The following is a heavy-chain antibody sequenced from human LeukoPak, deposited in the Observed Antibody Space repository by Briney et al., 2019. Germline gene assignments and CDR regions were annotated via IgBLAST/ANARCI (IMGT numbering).Heavy chain of an antibody. J-gene: IGHJ6*03. V-gene: IGHV4-39*01. CDR1: GSSISSSSDY. CDR2: INNSGST. Sequence: SETLSLTCSVSGSSISSSSDYWGWIRQPPGKGLEWIGSINNSGSTYYNASLKSRVTISVDTSKNQFSLKLSSVTAADTAVYYCARGLRSYDFWSVRGLFYYYMDVWGKGTTVTVSS. CDR3: ARGLRSYDFWSVRGLFYYYMDV. D-gene: IGHD3-3*01.